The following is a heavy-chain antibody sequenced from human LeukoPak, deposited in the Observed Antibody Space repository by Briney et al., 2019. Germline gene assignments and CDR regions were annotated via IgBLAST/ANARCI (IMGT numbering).Heavy chain of an antibody. Sequence: GGSLRLSCAASGFTFSTYSMNWVRQAPGKGLEWVSFISSGSSTIYYADSVKGRFTISRDNAKSSLYLQMNSLRDEDTAVYYCARVAEIQLWLRSAFDYWGQGTLVTVSS. V-gene: IGHV3-48*02. D-gene: IGHD5-18*01. CDR3: ARVAEIQLWLRSAFDY. CDR1: GFTFSTYS. CDR2: ISSGSSTI. J-gene: IGHJ4*02.